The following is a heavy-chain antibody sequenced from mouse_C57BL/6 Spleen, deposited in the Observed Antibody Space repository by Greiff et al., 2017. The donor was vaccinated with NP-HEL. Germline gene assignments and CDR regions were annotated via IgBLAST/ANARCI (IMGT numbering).Heavy chain of an antibody. J-gene: IGHJ4*01. CDR1: GFTFSDYY. D-gene: IGHD1-1*01. V-gene: IGHV5-12*01. Sequence: EVKLMESGGGLVQPGGSLKLSCAASGFTFSDYYMYWVRQTPEKRLEWVAYISNGGGSTYYPDTVKGRFTISRDNAKNTLYLQMSRLKSEDTAMYYCARPSYYYGSSYYYAMDYWGQRTSVTVSS. CDR3: ARPSYYYGSSYYYAMDY. CDR2: ISNGGGST.